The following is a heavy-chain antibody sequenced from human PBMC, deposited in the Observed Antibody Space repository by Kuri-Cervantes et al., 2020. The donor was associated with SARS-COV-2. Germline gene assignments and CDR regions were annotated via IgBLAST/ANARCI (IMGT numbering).Heavy chain of an antibody. J-gene: IGHJ4*02. CDR2: IYYIGST. D-gene: IGHD6-19*01. CDR1: GVSISSADYY. V-gene: IGHV4-30-4*08. Sequence: SETLSLTCTVSGVSISSADYYWSWIRQPPGQGLELIGYIYYIGSTFYNTSLKSRVNISLDTSNNQFSLRLSSVTAADMAVYYCARMSYTGWYYFDYWGQGTLVTVSS. CDR3: ARMSYTGWYYFDY.